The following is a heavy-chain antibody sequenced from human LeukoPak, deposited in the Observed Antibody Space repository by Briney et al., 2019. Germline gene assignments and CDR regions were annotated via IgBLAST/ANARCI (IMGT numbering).Heavy chain of an antibody. CDR2: ISSSSSYI. J-gene: IGHJ6*02. D-gene: IGHD6-13*01. V-gene: IGHV3-21*01. CDR1: GFTFSSYS. Sequence: PGGSLRLSCAASGFTFSSYSMNWVRPAPGKGLGWVSSISSSSSYIYYADSVRGRFTISRDKSKNSLYLQMNSLRDEDTDVYYCAMTPTEKSSSWYYYYYYGMDVWGQGTTVTVSS. CDR3: AMTPTEKSSSWYYYYYYGMDV.